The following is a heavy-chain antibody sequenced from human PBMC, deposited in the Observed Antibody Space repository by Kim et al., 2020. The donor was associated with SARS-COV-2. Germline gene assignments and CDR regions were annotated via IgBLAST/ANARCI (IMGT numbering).Heavy chain of an antibody. CDR3: ARRNPYDSSGYPIDY. D-gene: IGHD3-22*01. CDR2: IYYSGST. V-gene: IGHV4-39*01. J-gene: IGHJ4*02. Sequence: SETLSLTCTVSGGSISSSSYYWGWIRQPPGKGLEWIGSIYYSGSTYYNPSLKSRVTISVDTSKNQFSLKLSSVTAADTAVYYCARRNPYDSSGYPIDYWGQGTLVTVSS. CDR1: GGSISSSSYY.